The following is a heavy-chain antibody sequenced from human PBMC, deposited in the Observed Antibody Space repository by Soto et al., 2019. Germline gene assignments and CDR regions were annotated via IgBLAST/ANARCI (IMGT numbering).Heavy chain of an antibody. V-gene: IGHV4-39*01. J-gene: IGHJ6*02. D-gene: IGHD3-3*01. CDR1: GGSISSSIYY. CDR2: IYYSGST. CDR3: ARLVDFWSGYYRPYYYYYGMDV. Sequence: PSETLSLTCTVSGGSISSSIYYWGWIRQPPGKGLEWIGSIYYSGSTYYNPSLKSRVTISVDTSKNQFSLKLSSVTAADTAVYYCARLVDFWSGYYRPYYYYYGMDVWGQGTTVTVSS.